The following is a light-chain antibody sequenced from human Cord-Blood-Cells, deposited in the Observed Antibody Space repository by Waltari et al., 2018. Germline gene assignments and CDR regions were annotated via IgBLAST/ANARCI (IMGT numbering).Light chain of an antibody. CDR1: SSDVGGYNY. Sequence: QSALTQPPSASGSPGQSVTIPCTGTSSDVGGYNYVSWYQQHPGKAPELTIYAVSKRPSGVPDRFSGSKSGNTASLTVSGLQAEDEADYYCSSYAGSNNPYVFGTGTKVTVL. J-gene: IGLJ1*01. V-gene: IGLV2-8*01. CDR2: AVS. CDR3: SSYAGSNNPYV.